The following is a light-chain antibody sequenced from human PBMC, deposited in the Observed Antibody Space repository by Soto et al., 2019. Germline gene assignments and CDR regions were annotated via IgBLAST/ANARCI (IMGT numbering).Light chain of an antibody. CDR3: QQYHADPWT. J-gene: IGKJ1*01. CDR1: ESINSW. Sequence: DIHMTQSPSTLSASVGDRVTITCRASESINSWLAWYQQKPGKAPTVVIYDASNLESGLPSRFSGSGSGTAFTLTISSLQPVDFATYYCQQYHADPWTFGQGTKVEVK. V-gene: IGKV1-5*01. CDR2: DAS.